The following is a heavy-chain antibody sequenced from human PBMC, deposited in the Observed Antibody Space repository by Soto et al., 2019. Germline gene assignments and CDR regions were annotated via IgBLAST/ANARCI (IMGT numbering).Heavy chain of an antibody. D-gene: IGHD2-2*01. CDR3: AKVRYSSPMGYYYGMDV. CDR2: IIPVFGTA. V-gene: IGHV1-69*01. Sequence: QAQLEQSGGEVKKPGSSVKVSCKASRVAFSKFIVTWVRQAPGVGLEWVGGIIPVFGTANYAQKFQGRVTSSAEASTSTSYMEVNNLGSEDTAVYYCAKVRYSSPMGYYYGMDVWGQGTTVTVSS. J-gene: IGHJ6*02. CDR1: RVAFSKFI.